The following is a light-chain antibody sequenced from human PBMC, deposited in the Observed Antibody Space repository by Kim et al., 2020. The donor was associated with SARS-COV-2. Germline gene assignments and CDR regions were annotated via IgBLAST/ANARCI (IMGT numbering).Light chain of an antibody. V-gene: IGLV2-14*01. CDR2: DVT. CDR3: SSYTTSTTWV. Sequence: QSALTQPASVSGSPGQPITISCTGTNSDIGGHNSASWFQQYPGKAPKLLIYDVTRRASGISNRFSGSKSGNTASLTITGLQTEDEADYYCSSYTTSTTWVFGGGTQLTVL. J-gene: IGLJ3*02. CDR1: NSDIGGHNS.